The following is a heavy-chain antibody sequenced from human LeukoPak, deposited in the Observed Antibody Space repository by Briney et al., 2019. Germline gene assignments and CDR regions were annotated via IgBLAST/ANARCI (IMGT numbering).Heavy chain of an antibody. Sequence: GASVKVSCKASGYTFTGYYMHWVRQAPGQGLEWMGWINPNSGGTNYAQKFQGRVTMTRDTSISTAYMELSRLRSDDTAVYYCAREPYYYDSSGPYGMDVWGQGTTVTVSS. D-gene: IGHD3-22*01. CDR1: GYTFTGYY. J-gene: IGHJ6*02. V-gene: IGHV1-2*02. CDR3: AREPYYYDSSGPYGMDV. CDR2: INPNSGGT.